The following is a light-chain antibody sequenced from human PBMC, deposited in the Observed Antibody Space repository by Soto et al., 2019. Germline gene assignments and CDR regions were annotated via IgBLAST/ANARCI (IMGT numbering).Light chain of an antibody. Sequence: DSQITQSPSSLSANVGDRVTITCRASQDIDNYLNWYQHRPGEAPKLLIYAASYLETGVPARFSGSGSGTDFSFTITSLQPEDSATYYCQQYDTRPTMTFGQGTRLEI. V-gene: IGKV1-33*01. CDR3: QQYDTRPTMT. CDR1: QDIDNY. CDR2: AAS. J-gene: IGKJ5*01.